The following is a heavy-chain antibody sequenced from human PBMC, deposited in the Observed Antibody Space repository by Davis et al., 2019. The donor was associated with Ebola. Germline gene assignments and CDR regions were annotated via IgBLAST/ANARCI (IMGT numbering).Heavy chain of an antibody. CDR2: IYYSGST. CDR1: GGSISNFY. Sequence: MPSETLSLTCTVSGGSISNFYWSWIRQPPGKGLEWIGYIYYSGSTNYNPSLKSRVTISVDTSKNQFSRKLSSVTAADTAVYYCARSYGSGIKGREINWFDPWGQGTLVTVSS. CDR3: ARSYGSGIKGREINWFDP. V-gene: IGHV4-59*01. J-gene: IGHJ5*02. D-gene: IGHD3-10*01.